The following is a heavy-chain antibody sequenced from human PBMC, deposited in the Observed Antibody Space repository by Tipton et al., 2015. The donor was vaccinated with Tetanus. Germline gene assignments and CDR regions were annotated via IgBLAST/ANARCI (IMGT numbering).Heavy chain of an antibody. CDR1: GGGFSKFA. J-gene: IGHJ4*02. Sequence: QSGAEVKKPGSSVKVSCKASGGGFSKFAISWVRQAPGQGLELMGTIIPAFTTVTYEQKFRGRVTITADGSTSTVFMELSSLRSEDTAVYYCARDVTSRGFVVVTAWSDYWGQGTLVTVSS. V-gene: IGHV1-69*15. CDR3: ARDVTSRGFVVVTAWSDY. D-gene: IGHD2-21*02. CDR2: IIPAFTTV.